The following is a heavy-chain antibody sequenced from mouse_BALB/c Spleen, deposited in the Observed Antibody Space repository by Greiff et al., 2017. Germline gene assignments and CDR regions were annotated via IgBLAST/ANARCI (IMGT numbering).Heavy chain of an antibody. J-gene: IGHJ2*01. CDR2: IDPANGNT. Sequence: EAQLQQSGAELVKPGASVKLSCTASGFNIKDTYMHWVKQRPEQGLEWIGRIDPANGNTKYDPKFQGKATITADTSSNTAYLQLSSLTSEDTAVYYCARMDYGSSPLGFDYWGQGTTLTVSS. CDR1: GFNIKDTY. V-gene: IGHV14-3*02. D-gene: IGHD1-1*01. CDR3: ARMDYGSSPLGFDY.